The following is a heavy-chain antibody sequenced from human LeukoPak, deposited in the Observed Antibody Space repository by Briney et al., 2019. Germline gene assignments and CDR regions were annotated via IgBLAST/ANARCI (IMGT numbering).Heavy chain of an antibody. CDR2: IIRIFGTA. J-gene: IGHJ5*02. D-gene: IGHD6-19*01. CDR3: AIIAVAGKSDP. Sequence: APSVKVFCKASGGTFSSYAIRWVPQAPGQGLEWIGRIIRIFGTANYAQKFQGRVTITADESTSTAYMELSSLRSEDTAVYYCAIIAVAGKSDPWGRGTLVTVSS. CDR1: GGTFSSYA. V-gene: IGHV1-69*15.